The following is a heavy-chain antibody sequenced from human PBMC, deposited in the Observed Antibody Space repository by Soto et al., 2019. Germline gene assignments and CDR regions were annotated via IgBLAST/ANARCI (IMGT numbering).Heavy chain of an antibody. D-gene: IGHD3-22*01. Sequence: SVKVSCKASGGTFSSYAISWVRQAPGQGLEWMGGIIPIFGTANYAQKFQGRVTITADKSTSTAYMELSSLRSEDTAVYYCARDFKGYYDSSGYFWFDPWGQGTLVTVSS. CDR1: GGTFSSYA. V-gene: IGHV1-69*06. J-gene: IGHJ5*02. CDR3: ARDFKGYYDSSGYFWFDP. CDR2: IIPIFGTA.